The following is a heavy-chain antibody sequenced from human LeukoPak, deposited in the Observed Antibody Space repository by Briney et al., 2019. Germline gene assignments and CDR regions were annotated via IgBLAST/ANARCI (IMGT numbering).Heavy chain of an antibody. CDR1: GIIFSTYA. CDR3: ARDFWSGYYTED. D-gene: IGHD3-3*01. CDR2: ISGSSSGSTSII. J-gene: IGHJ4*02. V-gene: IGHV3-48*04. Sequence: GGSLRLSCEFSGIIFSTYAMNWVRQAPGKGLKGISYISGSSSGSTSIIHYADSVKGRFTISRDNAKNSLHLQMDSLSAEDTAVYYCARDFWSGYYTEDWGQGALVIVSS.